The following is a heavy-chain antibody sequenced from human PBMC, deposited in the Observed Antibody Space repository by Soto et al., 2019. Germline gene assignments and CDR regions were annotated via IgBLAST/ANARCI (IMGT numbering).Heavy chain of an antibody. CDR1: GYTFTGYY. V-gene: IGHV1-2*02. Sequence: GASVKVSCKASGYTFTGYYVNWAPQAPGQGLEWMGWINPDNGVPNYAQKFQGRVTLSRDTSINTAYMELSRLTSDDTAMYYCARTDYLFSTLTYYFDYWGRGTLVTVSS. D-gene: IGHD3-16*01. J-gene: IGHJ4*02. CDR2: INPDNGVP. CDR3: ARTDYLFSTLTYYFDY.